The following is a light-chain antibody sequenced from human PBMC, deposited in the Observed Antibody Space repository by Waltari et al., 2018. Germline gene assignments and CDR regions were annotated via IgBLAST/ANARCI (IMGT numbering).Light chain of an antibody. CDR1: SSDVARYHS. V-gene: IGLV2-8*01. CDR3: SSYAGSNNVV. CDR2: EVS. J-gene: IGLJ2*01. Sequence: ALTQPPSASGPPCQQVTISCSRTSSDVARYHSVSWYQQTPGKAPTLMIYEVSKRPSGVRARLSVSKSGNTASLSVSGLQAEDEADYYCSSYAGSNNVVFGVGTKLTVL.